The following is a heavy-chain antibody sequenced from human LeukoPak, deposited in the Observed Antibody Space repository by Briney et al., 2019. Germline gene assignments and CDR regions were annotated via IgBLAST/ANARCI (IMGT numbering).Heavy chain of an antibody. D-gene: IGHD3-10*01. CDR2: IYSSGST. V-gene: IGHV4-4*07. J-gene: IGHJ5*02. CDR1: GGSISSYY. Sequence: SETLSLTCSVSGGSISSYYWSWIRQSAGKGLEWIGRIYSSGSTSYNPSLKGRVTMSVDTSKNHFSLRLSSVTAADTAVYYCARMGEADCDGSSDRFDPWGQGTLVTVSS. CDR3: ARMGEADCDGSSDRFDP.